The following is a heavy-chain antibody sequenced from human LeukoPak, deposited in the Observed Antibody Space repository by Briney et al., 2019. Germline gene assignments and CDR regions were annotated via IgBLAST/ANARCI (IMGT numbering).Heavy chain of an antibody. CDR1: GFSFSGHW. D-gene: IGHD3-9*01. J-gene: IGHJ4*02. V-gene: IGHV3-74*01. CDR3: ARGPNSDWSGLDF. CDR2: ISPTGSTT. Sequence: GSLRLSCTASGFSFSGHWMHWARQLPGKGLVWVSRISPTGSTTSYADSVKGRFTVSRDNAKNTLYLQVNNLRAEDTAVYYCARGPNSDWSGLDFWGQGTLLTVSS.